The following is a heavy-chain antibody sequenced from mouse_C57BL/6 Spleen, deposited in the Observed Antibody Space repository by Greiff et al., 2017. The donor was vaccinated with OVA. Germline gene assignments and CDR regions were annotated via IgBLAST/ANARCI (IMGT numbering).Heavy chain of an antibody. Sequence: DVKLVESGGDLVKPGGSLKLSCAASGFTFSSYGMSWVRQTPDKRLEWVATISSGGSYTYYPDSVKGRFTISRDNAKNTLYLQMSSLKSEDTAMYYCARSPEGYFDYWGQGTTLTVSS. J-gene: IGHJ2*01. V-gene: IGHV5-6*02. CDR3: ARSPEGYFDY. CDR1: GFTFSSYG. CDR2: ISSGGSYT.